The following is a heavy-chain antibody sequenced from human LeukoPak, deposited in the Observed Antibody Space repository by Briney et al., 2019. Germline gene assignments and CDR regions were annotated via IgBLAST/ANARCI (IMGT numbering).Heavy chain of an antibody. CDR3: ARGVSSYPTDAFDI. J-gene: IGHJ3*02. CDR2: IIPILGIA. Sequence: SVKVSCKASGGTFSSYTISWVRQAPGQGLEWMGRIIPILGIANYAQEFQGRVTITADKSTSTAYMELSSLRSEDTAVYYCARGVSSYPTDAFDIWGQGTMVTVSS. V-gene: IGHV1-69*02. CDR1: GGTFSSYT. D-gene: IGHD2-8*01.